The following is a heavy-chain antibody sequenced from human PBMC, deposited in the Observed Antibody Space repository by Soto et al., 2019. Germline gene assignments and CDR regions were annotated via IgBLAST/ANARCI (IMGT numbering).Heavy chain of an antibody. V-gene: IGHV2-5*02. CDR2: IYWDDDK. J-gene: IGHJ3*02. CDR3: AHSAGTEPYYYDSSGFHAFDI. Sequence: QITLKESGPTLVKPTQTLTLTCTFSGFSLSTSGVGVGWIRQPPGKALEWLALIYWDDDKRYSPSLKSRLTITKSTSKNQVVLTMTNMEPVDTATYYCAHSAGTEPYYYDSSGFHAFDIWGQGTMVTVSS. D-gene: IGHD3-22*01. CDR1: GFSLSTSGVG.